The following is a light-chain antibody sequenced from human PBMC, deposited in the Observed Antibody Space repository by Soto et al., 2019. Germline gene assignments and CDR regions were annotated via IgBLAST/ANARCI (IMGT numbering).Light chain of an antibody. V-gene: IGLV2-14*01. Sequence: QSVLTQPPSTSGTPGQRVTISCTGTSSDVGGFNYVSWYQQHPGKAPTLIIYEVSNRPSGVSRCFSGSKSGKTASLTISGLQAEDEADYYCSSYTSSSTRIFGTGTKVTVL. J-gene: IGLJ1*01. CDR3: SSYTSSSTRI. CDR2: EVS. CDR1: SSDVGGFNY.